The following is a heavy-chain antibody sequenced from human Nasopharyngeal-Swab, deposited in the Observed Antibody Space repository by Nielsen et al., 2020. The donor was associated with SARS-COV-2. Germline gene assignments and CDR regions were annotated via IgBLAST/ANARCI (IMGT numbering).Heavy chain of an antibody. D-gene: IGHD3-10*01. J-gene: IGHJ6*02. Sequence: GGSLRLSCAASGFTFSSYWMSWVRQAPGKGLEWVANIKQDGSEKYYVDSVKGRFTISRDSAKNSLYLQMNSLRAEDTAVYYCARDSYGSGSDYYYYGMDVWGQGTTVTVSS. CDR1: GFTFSSYW. V-gene: IGHV3-7*01. CDR2: IKQDGSEK. CDR3: ARDSYGSGSDYYYYGMDV.